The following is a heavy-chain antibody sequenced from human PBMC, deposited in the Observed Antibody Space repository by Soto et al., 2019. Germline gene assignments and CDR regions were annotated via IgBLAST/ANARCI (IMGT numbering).Heavy chain of an antibody. D-gene: IGHD5-18*01. CDR2: IYYSGST. Sequence: SETLSLTCTVSGGSISSSSYYWGWIRQPPGKGLEWIGSIYYSGSTYYNPSLKSRVTISVDTSKNQFSLKLSSVTAADTAVYYCARQYLGYSYGYYFDYWGQGTLVTVSS. CDR3: ARQYLGYSYGYYFDY. V-gene: IGHV4-39*01. CDR1: GGSISSSSYY. J-gene: IGHJ4*02.